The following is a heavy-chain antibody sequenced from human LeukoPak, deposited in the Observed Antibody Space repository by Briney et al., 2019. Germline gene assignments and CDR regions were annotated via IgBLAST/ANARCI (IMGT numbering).Heavy chain of an antibody. CDR1: GGSISSGSYY. CDR3: AGVREWELLKGNWFDP. Sequence: SETLSLTCTVSGGSISSGSYYWSWIRQPAGKGLEWIGRIYTSGSTNYNPSLKSRVTISVDTSKNQFSLKLSSVTAADTAVYYCAGVREWELLKGNWFDPWGQGTLVTVSS. J-gene: IGHJ5*02. D-gene: IGHD1-26*01. V-gene: IGHV4-61*02. CDR2: IYTSGST.